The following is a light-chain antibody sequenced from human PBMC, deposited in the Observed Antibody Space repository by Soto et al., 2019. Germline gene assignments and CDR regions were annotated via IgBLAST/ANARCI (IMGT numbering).Light chain of an antibody. V-gene: IGKV3D-20*01. CDR1: QSVSSSY. Sequence: EIVLTQSPATLFLSPGERATLSCGASQSVSSSYLAWYQQKPGLEPRLLIYDASSRATGIPDRFSGSGSGTDCTLTSSILEPEDFAVYDCQQYGSSPYTFGQGTKLEIK. J-gene: IGKJ2*01. CDR3: QQYGSSPYT. CDR2: DAS.